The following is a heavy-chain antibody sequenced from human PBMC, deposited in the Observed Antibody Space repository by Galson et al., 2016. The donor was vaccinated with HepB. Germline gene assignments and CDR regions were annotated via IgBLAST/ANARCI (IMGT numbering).Heavy chain of an antibody. Sequence: SLRLSCAASGFIFKDYAMHWVRQAPGKGLEWVSSISWNSGSIGYADSLKGRFTISRDNAKNSLYLQMNSLRAEDTAFYYCAQDKASMSVGATNFQHWGQGTLVTVPS. CDR2: ISWNSGSI. J-gene: IGHJ1*01. D-gene: IGHD1-26*01. CDR1: GFIFKDYA. CDR3: AQDKASMSVGATNFQH. V-gene: IGHV3-9*01.